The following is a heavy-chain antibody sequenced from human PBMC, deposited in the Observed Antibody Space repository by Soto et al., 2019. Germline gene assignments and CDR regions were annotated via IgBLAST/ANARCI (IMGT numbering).Heavy chain of an antibody. V-gene: IGHV1-46*03. Sequence: ASVKVSCKASGYTFTSYYMHWVRQAPGQGLEWMGIINPSGGSTSYAQKFQGRVTMTRDTSTSTVYMELSSLRSEDTAVYYCASSTGGVPAAMSDYYYYMDVWGKGTTVTVSS. CDR2: INPSGGST. CDR1: GYTFTSYY. J-gene: IGHJ6*03. CDR3: ASSTGGVPAAMSDYYYYMDV. D-gene: IGHD2-2*01.